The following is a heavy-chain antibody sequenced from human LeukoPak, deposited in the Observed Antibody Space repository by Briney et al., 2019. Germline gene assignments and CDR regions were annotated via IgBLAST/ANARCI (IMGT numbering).Heavy chain of an antibody. J-gene: IGHJ3*02. CDR3: AYSGSSVDAFDI. D-gene: IGHD1-26*01. CDR1: GGSFSGYY. CDR2: IYHSGST. V-gene: IGHV4-34*01. Sequence: SETLSLTCAVYGGSFSGYYWSWIRQPPGKGLEWIGEIYHSGSTNYNPSLKSRVTISVDKSKNQFSLKLSSVTAADTAVYYCAYSGSSVDAFDIWGQGTMVTVSS.